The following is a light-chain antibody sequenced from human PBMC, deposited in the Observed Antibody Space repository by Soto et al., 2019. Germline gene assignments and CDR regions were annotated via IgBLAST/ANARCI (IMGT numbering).Light chain of an antibody. J-gene: IGKJ1*01. CDR1: QSVITY. V-gene: IGKV3-11*01. Sequence: EIVLTQSPATLSLSPGERATLSCRASQSVITYLAWYQQKPGQAPRLLIYDASNRATGIPARFSGSGSGTDFTLTISSLEPEDFAVYYCQQRSNWPPTWTFGQGTKVEI. CDR2: DAS. CDR3: QQRSNWPPTWT.